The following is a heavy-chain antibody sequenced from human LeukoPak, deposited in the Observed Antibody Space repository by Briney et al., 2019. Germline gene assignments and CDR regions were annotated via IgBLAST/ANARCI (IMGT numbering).Heavy chain of an antibody. CDR2: IYDSGST. J-gene: IGHJ4*02. D-gene: IGHD3-22*01. CDR1: GGSISSCDYY. CDR3: ARAKSDSSGLYYFDY. V-gene: IGHV4-30-4*01. Sequence: PSETLSLTCTVSGGSISSCDYYWIWILHPPGKGLEWIVYIYDSGSTYYNSSLKSRVTISVDTSKNQFSLKLSSVPAADTAVYYCARAKSDSSGLYYFDYWGQGTLVTVSS.